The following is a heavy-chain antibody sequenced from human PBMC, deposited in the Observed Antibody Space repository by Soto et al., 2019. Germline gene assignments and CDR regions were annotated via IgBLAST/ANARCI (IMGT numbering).Heavy chain of an antibody. CDR1: GFTFSSYS. D-gene: IGHD4-17*01. CDR3: ARDLDAYGDYISGILYFDY. Sequence: EVQLVESVGGLVQPGGSLRLSCAASGFTFSSYSMNWVRQAPGKGLEWVSYISSSSSTIYYADSVKGRFTISRENAKNSLYLQMNSLRAEDTAVYYCARDLDAYGDYISGILYFDYWGQGPLVTVSS. V-gene: IGHV3-48*01. CDR2: ISSSSSTI. J-gene: IGHJ4*02.